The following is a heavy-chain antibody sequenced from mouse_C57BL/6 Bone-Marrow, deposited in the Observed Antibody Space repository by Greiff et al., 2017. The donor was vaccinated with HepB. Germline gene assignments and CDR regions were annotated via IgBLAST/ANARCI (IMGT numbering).Heavy chain of an antibody. CDR1: GYTFTSYW. J-gene: IGHJ1*03. Sequence: VQLQQPGAGLVRPGTSVKLSCKASGYTFTSYWMHWVKQRPGQGLEWIGVIDPSDSYTNYNQKFKGKATLTVDTSSSTAYLQLSSLTSEVSAVYYCASKRDYYGSSYWYFDVWGTGTTVTVSS. CDR3: ASKRDYYGSSYWYFDV. V-gene: IGHV1-59*01. CDR2: IDPSDSYT. D-gene: IGHD1-1*01.